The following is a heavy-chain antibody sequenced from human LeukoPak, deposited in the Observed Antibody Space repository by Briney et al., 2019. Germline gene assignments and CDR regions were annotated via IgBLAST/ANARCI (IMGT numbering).Heavy chain of an antibody. D-gene: IGHD3-22*01. CDR3: ARADYYDSSGYNIDY. J-gene: IGHJ4*02. Sequence: ASVKVSCKASGYTFTSYYMHWVRQAPGQGLEWMGWINPNSGGTNYAQKFQGRVTMTRDTSISTAYMELSRLRSDDTAVYYCARADYYDSSGYNIDYWGQGTLVTVSS. CDR1: GYTFTSYY. CDR2: INPNSGGT. V-gene: IGHV1-2*02.